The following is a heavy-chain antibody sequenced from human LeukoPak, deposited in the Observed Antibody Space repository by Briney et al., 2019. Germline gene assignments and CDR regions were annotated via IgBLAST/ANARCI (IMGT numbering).Heavy chain of an antibody. CDR1: GGTFSSYA. CDR2: IIPIFGTA. Sequence: SVKVSCKASGGTFSSYAISWVRQAPGQGLEWMGRIIPIFGTANYAQKFQGRVTITADESTSTAYMELSSLRSEDTAVYYCARDAQVAARLQGGMGESLWGQGTLVTVSS. J-gene: IGHJ4*02. V-gene: IGHV1-69*13. D-gene: IGHD6-6*01. CDR3: ARDAQVAARLQGGMGESL.